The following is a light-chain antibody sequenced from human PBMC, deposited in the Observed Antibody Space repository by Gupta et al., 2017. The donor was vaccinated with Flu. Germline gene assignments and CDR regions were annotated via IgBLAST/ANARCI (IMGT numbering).Light chain of an antibody. CDR1: INIVADHG. CDR3: SAWDGSLKEAV. J-gene: IGLJ3*02. CDR2: KNN. Sequence: NINIVADHGAAWLQTHVGHHPKFRTDKNNNRPSGIPDRFSASRSGTTATLAITGLQPEDEADYYCSAWDGSLKEAVFGGGTKVAVL. V-gene: IGLV10-54*02.